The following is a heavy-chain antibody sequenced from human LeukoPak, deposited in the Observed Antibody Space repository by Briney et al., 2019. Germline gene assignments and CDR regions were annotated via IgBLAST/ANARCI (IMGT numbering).Heavy chain of an antibody. J-gene: IGHJ3*02. V-gene: IGHV1-46*01. CDR3: ARASPGVDAFDI. D-gene: IGHD3-10*01. CDR1: GYTFTSYY. Sequence: ASVKVSCKASGYTFTSYYMHWVRQAPGQGLEWMGIINPSGGSTSYAQKFQGRVTMTRNTSISTAYMELSSLRSEDTAVYYCARASPGVDAFDIWGQGTMVTVSS. CDR2: INPSGGST.